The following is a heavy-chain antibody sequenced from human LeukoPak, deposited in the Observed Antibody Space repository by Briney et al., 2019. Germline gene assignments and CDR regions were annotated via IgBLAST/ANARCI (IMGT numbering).Heavy chain of an antibody. CDR3: ATGGAGITIFGVVGYYYYGMDV. D-gene: IGHD3-3*01. CDR2: FDPEDGET. CDR1: GYTLTELS. J-gene: IGHJ6*02. Sequence: ASVKVSCKVSGYTLTELSMHWVRQAPGKGLEWMGGFDPEDGETIYAQKFQGRVTMTEDTSTDTAYMELSSLRSEDTAVYYCATGGAGITIFGVVGYYYYGMDVWGQGTLVTVSS. V-gene: IGHV1-24*01.